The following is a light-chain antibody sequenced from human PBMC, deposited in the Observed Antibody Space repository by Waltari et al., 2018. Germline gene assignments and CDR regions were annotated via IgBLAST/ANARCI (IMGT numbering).Light chain of an antibody. CDR1: QSISNY. J-gene: IGKJ3*01. Sequence: DIQMTQSPSSLSASVGDRVTITCRASQSISNYLNWYQQKPGKAPKILIYAASTLQSGAPSRFSGSGSGTDFTLTISSLQPEDFATYYCQQSYNTPTLGPGTKVEI. CDR3: QQSYNTPT. CDR2: AAS. V-gene: IGKV1-39*01.